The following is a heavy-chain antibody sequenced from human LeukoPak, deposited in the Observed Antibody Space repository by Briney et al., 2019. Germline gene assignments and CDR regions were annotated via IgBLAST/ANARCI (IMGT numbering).Heavy chain of an antibody. CDR3: ARGFSSCSSTSCYDFDY. CDR1: GYTFTSYG. J-gene: IGHJ4*02. V-gene: IGHV1-69*13. D-gene: IGHD2-2*01. Sequence: ASVKVSCKASGYTFTSYGISWVRQAPGQGLEWMGGIIPIFGTANYAQKFQGRVTITADESTSTAYMELSSLRSEDTAVYYCARGFSSCSSTSCYDFDYWGQGTLVTVSS. CDR2: IIPIFGTA.